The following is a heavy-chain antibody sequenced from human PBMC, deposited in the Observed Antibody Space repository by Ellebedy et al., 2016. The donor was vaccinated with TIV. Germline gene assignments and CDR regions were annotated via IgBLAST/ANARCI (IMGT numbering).Heavy chain of an antibody. CDR3: ARDPGSGWYFDY. D-gene: IGHD6-19*01. J-gene: IGHJ4*02. V-gene: IGHV1-46*04. CDR2: INPSGGST. CDR1: GYTFTSYY. Sequence: AASVKVSCKASGYTFTSYYMHWVRQAPGQGLEWMGIINPSGGSTSYAQKLQGRVTMTRDTSTSTVYMELSSLRSEDTAVYYCARDPGSGWYFDYWGQGTLVTVSS.